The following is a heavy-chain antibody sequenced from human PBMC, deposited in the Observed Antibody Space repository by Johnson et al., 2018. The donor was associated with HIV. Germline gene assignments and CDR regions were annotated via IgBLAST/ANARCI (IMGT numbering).Heavy chain of an antibody. Sequence: QEQLVESGGGVVQPGTSLRLSCAASGFTFSSFAMHWVRQAPGKGVEWMAFISYDGSNKYFTDSVRGRFTISRENSKNMLYLQMDSLRGEDTAVYYCAKDGPTRLVGARGVFDAFDIWGQGTMVTVSS. J-gene: IGHJ3*02. CDR3: AKDGPTRLVGARGVFDAFDI. V-gene: IGHV3-30-3*01. CDR1: GFTFSSFA. D-gene: IGHD1-26*01. CDR2: ISYDGSNK.